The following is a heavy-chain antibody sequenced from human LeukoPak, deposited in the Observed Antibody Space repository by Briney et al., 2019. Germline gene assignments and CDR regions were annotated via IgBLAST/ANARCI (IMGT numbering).Heavy chain of an antibody. Sequence: SVKLSCKASGGAFSSYAIRWVRHAPGQGLEWMGGIIPIFGTANYAQKFQGRVTITADKSTSTAYMELSSLRSEDTAVYYCAISSGWSKMYYYMDVWGKGTTVTVSS. J-gene: IGHJ6*03. V-gene: IGHV1-69*06. D-gene: IGHD6-19*01. CDR2: IIPIFGTA. CDR3: AISSGWSKMYYYMDV. CDR1: GGAFSSYA.